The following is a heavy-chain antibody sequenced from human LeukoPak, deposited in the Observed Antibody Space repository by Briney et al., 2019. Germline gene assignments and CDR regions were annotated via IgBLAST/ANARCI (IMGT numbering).Heavy chain of an antibody. J-gene: IGHJ4*02. Sequence: PGGSLRLSCAASGFTFSSYAMSWVRQAPGKGLEWVSAISGSGGSTYYADSVKGRFTISRDNSKNTLYLQMNSLRAEDTAVYYCAKDRGSGSYWDEGDFDYWGQGTLVTVSS. CDR1: GFTFSSYA. CDR3: AKDRGSGSYWDEGDFDY. CDR2: ISGSGGST. D-gene: IGHD1-26*01. V-gene: IGHV3-23*01.